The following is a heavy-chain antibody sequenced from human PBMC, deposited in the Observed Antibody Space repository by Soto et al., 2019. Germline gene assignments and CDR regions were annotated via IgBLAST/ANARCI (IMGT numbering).Heavy chain of an antibody. CDR2: INSDGSST. V-gene: IGHV3-74*01. D-gene: IGHD3-22*01. Sequence: HPGGSLRLSCAASGVTFSSYWMHWVRQAPGKGLVWVSRINSDGSSTSYADSVECRFTISRDNAKNTLYLQMNSLRAEDTAVYYCARVGIVVVIDAFDIVGQGTMVTVSS. CDR3: ARVGIVVVIDAFDI. J-gene: IGHJ3*02. CDR1: GVTFSSYW.